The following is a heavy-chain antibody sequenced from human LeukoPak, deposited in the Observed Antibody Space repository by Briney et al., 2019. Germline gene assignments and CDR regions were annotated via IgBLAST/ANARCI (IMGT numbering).Heavy chain of an antibody. CDR1: GFTFSSYA. Sequence: PGRSLRLSCAASGFTFSSYAMHWVRQGPGKGLEWVAVISYDGSNKYYADSVKGRFTISRDNSKNTLYLQMNSLRAEDTAVYYCARDRNNFYDSSGYACGYWGQGTLVTVSS. V-gene: IGHV3-30-3*01. J-gene: IGHJ4*02. CDR3: ARDRNNFYDSSGYACGY. D-gene: IGHD3-22*01. CDR2: ISYDGSNK.